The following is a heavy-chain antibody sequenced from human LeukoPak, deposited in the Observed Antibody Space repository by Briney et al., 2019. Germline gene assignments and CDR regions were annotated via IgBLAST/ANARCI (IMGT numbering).Heavy chain of an antibody. J-gene: IGHJ4*02. CDR3: ARSGSYSYYFDY. D-gene: IGHD1-26*01. Sequence: WETLSPTCTVSGGSISSSTYYWGWIRQPPGKGLEWIGSIYYSGSTYYNPSLKSRVTISVDTSKNQFSLKLSSVTAADTAVYYCARSGSYSYYFDYWGQGTLVSVSS. CDR1: GGSISSSTYY. V-gene: IGHV4-39*07. CDR2: IYYSGST.